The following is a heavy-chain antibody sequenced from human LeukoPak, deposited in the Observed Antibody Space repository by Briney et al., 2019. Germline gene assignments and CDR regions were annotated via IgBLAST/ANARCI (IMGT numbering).Heavy chain of an antibody. CDR2: INPSGGST. V-gene: IGHV1-46*01. D-gene: IGHD2-2*01. CDR3: ARSFPSTSWAGYYYYMDV. Sequence: ASVKVSCKASGYTFTSYYMHWVRQAPGQGLEWMGIINPSGGSTSYAQKFQGRVTMTRDMSTSTVYMELSSLRSEDTPVYYCARSFPSTSWAGYYYYMDVWGKGTTVTVSS. CDR1: GYTFTSYY. J-gene: IGHJ6*03.